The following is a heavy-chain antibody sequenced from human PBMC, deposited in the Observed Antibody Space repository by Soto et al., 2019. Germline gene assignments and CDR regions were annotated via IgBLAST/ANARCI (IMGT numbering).Heavy chain of an antibody. CDR1: GFSFSSFA. J-gene: IGHJ6*04. CDR2: IGDSGAST. D-gene: IGHD1-26*01. Sequence: ESVGGLVPPGGSLRLSCEASGFSFSSFAMNWVRQAPGKGLEWVSAIGDSGASTYYADSVKGRFTISRDNSRNTLYLQLNSLRAEDTAVYYCAKGVELDVWGNGTTVTVSS. CDR3: AKGVELDV. V-gene: IGHV3-23*01.